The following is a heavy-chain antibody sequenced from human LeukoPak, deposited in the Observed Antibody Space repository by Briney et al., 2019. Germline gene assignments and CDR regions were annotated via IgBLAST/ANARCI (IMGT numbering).Heavy chain of an antibody. V-gene: IGHV3-48*03. CDR1: GFTFRSYD. CDR2: ISGSGGTT. Sequence: GGSLRLSCAASGFTFRSYDMSWVRQAPGKGLEWVSEISGSGGTTYFADSVKGRFTISRDNAKTSLYLQMSNMRADDTAVYYCARDLGPHRSSPNTGAFDIWGQGTMVTVSS. J-gene: IGHJ3*02. CDR3: ARDLGPHRSSPNTGAFDI. D-gene: IGHD1-26*01.